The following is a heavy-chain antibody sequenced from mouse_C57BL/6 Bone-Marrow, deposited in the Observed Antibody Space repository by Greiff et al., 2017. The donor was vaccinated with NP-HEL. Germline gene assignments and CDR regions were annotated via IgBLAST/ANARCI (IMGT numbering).Heavy chain of an antibody. CDR3: AILWVTTVVAGDWYFDV. Sequence: QVQLKQPGAGLVKPGASVKVSCKASGYTFTSYWMHWVKQRPGQGLEWIGRIHPSDSDTNYIQKFKGKATLTVDKSSSTAYMQLSSLTSEDSAVYYCAILWVTTVVAGDWYFDVWGTGTTVTVSS. V-gene: IGHV1-74*01. D-gene: IGHD1-1*01. CDR1: GYTFTSYW. J-gene: IGHJ1*03. CDR2: IHPSDSDT.